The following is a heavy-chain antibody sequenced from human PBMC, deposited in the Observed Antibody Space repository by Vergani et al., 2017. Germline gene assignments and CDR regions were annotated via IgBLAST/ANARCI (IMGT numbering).Heavy chain of an antibody. D-gene: IGHD4-17*01. CDR3: ARGMTTETTDLDGFDI. CDR1: GFTLSSYA. CDR2: ISISVGNTDYADS. J-gene: IGHJ3*02. V-gene: IGHV3-23*01. Sequence: EIELSESGGGLVQPGGSLRLSCAAAGFTLSSYAMSWVRQAPGKGLEWVSGISISVGNTDYADSFYADSVKGRFTVSRDDSKNTLYLQMNSLRAEDTAVYYCARGMTTETTDLDGFDIWGQGTMVSVSS.